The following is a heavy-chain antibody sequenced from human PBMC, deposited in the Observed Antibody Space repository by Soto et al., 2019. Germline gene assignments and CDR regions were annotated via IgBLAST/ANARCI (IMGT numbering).Heavy chain of an antibody. CDR3: ARGPVGYGDYEDAFDI. CDR1: GFTFSSYS. J-gene: IGHJ3*02. CDR2: ISSSSSYI. D-gene: IGHD4-17*01. V-gene: IGHV3-21*01. Sequence: EVQLVESGGGLIKPGGSLRLSCAASGFTFSSYSMNWVRQAPGKGLEWVSSISSSSSYIYYADSVKGRFTISRDNAKNSLYLQMNSLRAEDTAVYYCARGPVGYGDYEDAFDIWGQGTMVTVS.